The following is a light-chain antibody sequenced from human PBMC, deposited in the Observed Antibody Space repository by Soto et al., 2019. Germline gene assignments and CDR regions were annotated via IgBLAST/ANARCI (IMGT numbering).Light chain of an antibody. Sequence: EIQLTQSPASLSVSVGDRATLSCRASQSISSHLAWYQQEPGKAPKLLIYAASNLETGVPDRFSGSASGTEFTLTISRLQPEDFATYYCQQDSDSPLSFGGGTKVDI. J-gene: IGKJ4*01. CDR1: QSISSH. CDR2: AAS. V-gene: IGKV1-9*01. CDR3: QQDSDSPLS.